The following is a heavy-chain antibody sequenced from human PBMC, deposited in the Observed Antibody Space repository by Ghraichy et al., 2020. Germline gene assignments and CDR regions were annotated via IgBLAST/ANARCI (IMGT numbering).Heavy chain of an antibody. CDR3: ARGCMGRGVISES. J-gene: IGHJ4*02. CDR1: GFTVSSNY. Sequence: GGSLRLSCAASGFTVSSNYMSWVRQAPGKGLEWVSVIYSGGSKYYADSLKGRFTNSSDNSKNTLYLQMNSLRAEETAAYYCARGCMGRGVISESWGQGTLVTV. D-gene: IGHD3-10*01. V-gene: IGHV3-53*01. CDR2: IYSGGSK.